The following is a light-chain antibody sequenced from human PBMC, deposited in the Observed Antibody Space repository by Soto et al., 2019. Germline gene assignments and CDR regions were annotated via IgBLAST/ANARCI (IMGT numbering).Light chain of an antibody. CDR2: DNY. CDR1: SSNIGAGYD. J-gene: IGLJ3*02. CDR3: QSYDNSLSGVV. Sequence: QSVLTQPPSVSGAPGQRVTISCTGSSSNIGAGYDVHWYQQVTGTAPKLLIYDNYNRPSGVPDRFSASRSGTSTSLAITGLQAEDEADYYCQSYDNSLSGVVFRGGTKLTVL. V-gene: IGLV1-40*01.